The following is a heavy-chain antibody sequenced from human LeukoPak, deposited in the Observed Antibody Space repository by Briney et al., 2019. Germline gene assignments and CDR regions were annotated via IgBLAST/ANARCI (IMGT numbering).Heavy chain of an antibody. D-gene: IGHD5-18*01. CDR1: GFTFGSYG. Sequence: GGSLRLSCAASGFTFGSYGMHWVRQAPGKGLEWVAVIWYDGSNKYYADSVKGRFTISRDYSKNTLYLQMNSLRAEDTAVYYCARESDTAMALSFDYWGQGTLVTVSS. V-gene: IGHV3-33*01. CDR2: IWYDGSNK. CDR3: ARESDTAMALSFDY. J-gene: IGHJ4*02.